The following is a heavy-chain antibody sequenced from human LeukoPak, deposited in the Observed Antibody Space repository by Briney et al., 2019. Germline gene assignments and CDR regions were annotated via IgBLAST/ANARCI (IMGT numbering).Heavy chain of an antibody. CDR3: ATFGLVAALDL. CDR2: INPAGSET. J-gene: IGHJ4*02. D-gene: IGHD5-12*01. V-gene: IGHV3-7*01. Sequence: GGSLRLSCAASGFSFNAYWWAWVRQAPGTGLEWVANINPAGSETFHVDPVKGRFSISRDHAKNLVYLQMNSLRAEDTAVYYCATFGLVAALDLWGQGTLVTVSS. CDR1: GFSFNAYW.